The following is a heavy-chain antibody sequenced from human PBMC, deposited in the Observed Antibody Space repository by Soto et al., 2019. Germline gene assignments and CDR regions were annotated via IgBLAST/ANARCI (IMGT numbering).Heavy chain of an antibody. CDR1: GGSVSSYQ. V-gene: IGHV4-59*02. CDR2: TSYSGNT. CDR3: ARDGVGPFDY. D-gene: IGHD1-26*01. J-gene: IGHJ4*02. Sequence: SETLSLTCTISGGSVSSYQWRWIRQPPGKGLEWIGLTSYSGNTVYNPSLKSRVAFSVDTSKNHFSLTLTSVTAADTAVYYCARDGVGPFDYWGQGTLVTVSS.